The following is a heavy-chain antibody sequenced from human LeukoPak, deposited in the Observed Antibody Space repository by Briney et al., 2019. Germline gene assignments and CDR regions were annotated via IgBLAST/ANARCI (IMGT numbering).Heavy chain of an antibody. J-gene: IGHJ4*02. V-gene: IGHV3-7*03. Sequence: GGSLRLSCAASEFMFSNYWMTWVRQAPGKGLEWVANINQDGTEIYYTDSVKGRFIISRDNAKNSLHLQMNSLRAEDTAVYYCASHGPFSSSWYFVYWGQGTLVTVSS. D-gene: IGHD6-13*01. CDR2: INQDGTEI. CDR1: EFMFSNYW. CDR3: ASHGPFSSSWYFVY.